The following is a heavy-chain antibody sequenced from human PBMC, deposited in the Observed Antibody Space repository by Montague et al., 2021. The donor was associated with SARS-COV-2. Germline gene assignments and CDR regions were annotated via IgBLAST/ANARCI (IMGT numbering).Heavy chain of an antibody. CDR3: ARRTDILTGYYDY. D-gene: IGHD3-9*01. V-gene: IGHV4-59*01. Sequence: SETLSLTCAVSGGSISHYYWSWIRQPPGKGLEWIGYIYSSGGTNYNPSLKSRVTLSLDAAKNHFSLRLSSVTAADTAVYHCARRTDILTGYYDYWGQGTLVTVSS. CDR1: GGSISHYY. CDR2: IYSSGGT. J-gene: IGHJ4*02.